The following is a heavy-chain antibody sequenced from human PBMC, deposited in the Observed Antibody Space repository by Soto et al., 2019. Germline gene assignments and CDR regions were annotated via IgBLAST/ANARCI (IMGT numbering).Heavy chain of an antibody. CDR2: ITSDTNTI. CDR1: GFRFNIDS. V-gene: IGHV3-48*01. J-gene: IGHJ4*02. CDR3: ARSVEGHFDY. Sequence: EVQLVESGGGLVQPGGYLSLSCAASGFRFNIDSMNWIRQAPGKGLEWFAYITSDTNTIKYADSVRGRFTISRDNAKNSVDLQMNSLRADDTAVYYCARSVEGHFDYWGQGNVVTVSS. D-gene: IGHD6-19*01.